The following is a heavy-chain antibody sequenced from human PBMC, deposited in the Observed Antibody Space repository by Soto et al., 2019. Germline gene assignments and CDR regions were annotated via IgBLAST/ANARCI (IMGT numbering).Heavy chain of an antibody. J-gene: IGHJ4*02. D-gene: IGHD1-26*01. Sequence: GGSLRLSCAASGFTFSSYAMSWVRQAPGKGLEWVSAISGSGGSTYYADSVKGRFTISRDNSKNTLYLQMNSLRAEETAVYYCAKSNKWELPNRYYFDYWGQGTLVTVSS. CDR2: ISGSGGST. V-gene: IGHV3-23*01. CDR1: GFTFSSYA. CDR3: AKSNKWELPNRYYFDY.